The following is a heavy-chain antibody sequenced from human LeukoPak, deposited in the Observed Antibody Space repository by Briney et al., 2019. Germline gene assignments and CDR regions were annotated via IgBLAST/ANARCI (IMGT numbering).Heavy chain of an antibody. CDR1: GFSFSTYG. CDR3: AKDPLSSQKLANWFDP. Sequence: GGSLRLSCAASGFSFSTYGMHWVRQDPGKGLEWVAFIRYDGSNKYYADSVKGRFTISRGNSKNTLYLQMNSLRAEDTAVYYCAKDPLSSQKLANWFDPWGQGTLVTVSP. D-gene: IGHD3-10*01. J-gene: IGHJ5*02. CDR2: IRYDGSNK. V-gene: IGHV3-30*02.